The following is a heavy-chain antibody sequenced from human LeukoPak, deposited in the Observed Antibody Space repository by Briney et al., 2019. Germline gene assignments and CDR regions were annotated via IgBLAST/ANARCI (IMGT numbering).Heavy chain of an antibody. J-gene: IGHJ6*03. V-gene: IGHV4-34*01. CDR2: INHSGST. Sequence: PSETLSLTCAVYGGSFSGYYWSWIRQPPGKGLEWIGEINHSGSTNYNPSLKSRVTISVDTSKNQFSLKLSSVTAADTAVYYCARVVGEGYYYYMDVWGKGTTVTISS. CDR3: ARVVGEGYYYYMDV. CDR1: GGSFSGYY. D-gene: IGHD3-16*01.